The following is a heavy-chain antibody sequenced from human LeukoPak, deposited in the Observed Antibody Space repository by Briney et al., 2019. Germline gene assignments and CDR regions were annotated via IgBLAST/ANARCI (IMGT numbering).Heavy chain of an antibody. CDR3: ARPPNLGYCSGGSCRNTFDY. Sequence: ASVKVSCKASGGTFSSYAISWVRQAPGQGLEWMGGIIPIFGTANYAQKFQGIVTITADKSTSTAYMELSSLRSEDTAVYYCARPPNLGYCSGGSCRNTFDYWGQGTLVTVSS. D-gene: IGHD2-15*01. V-gene: IGHV1-69*06. CDR1: GGTFSSYA. CDR2: IIPIFGTA. J-gene: IGHJ4*02.